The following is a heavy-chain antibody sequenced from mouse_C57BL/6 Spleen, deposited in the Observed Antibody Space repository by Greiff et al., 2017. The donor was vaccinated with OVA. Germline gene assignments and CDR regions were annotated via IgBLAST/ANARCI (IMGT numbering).Heavy chain of an antibody. Sequence: ESGPGLVKPSQSLSLTCSVTGYSITSGYCWNWIRQFPGNKLEWMGYISYDGSNNYNPSLKNRISITRDTSKNQFFLKLNSVTTEDTATYYCATTAAWFAYWGQGTLVTVSA. CDR2: ISYDGSN. D-gene: IGHD4-1*02. CDR1: GYSITSGYC. V-gene: IGHV3-6*01. CDR3: ATTAAWFAY. J-gene: IGHJ3*01.